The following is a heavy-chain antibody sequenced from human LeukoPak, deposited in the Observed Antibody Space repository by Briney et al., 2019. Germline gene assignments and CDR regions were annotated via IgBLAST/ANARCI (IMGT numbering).Heavy chain of an antibody. CDR1: GDSITGYF. CDR2: IYYSGST. J-gene: IGHJ4*02. CDR3: ARANGWLPTLFDR. D-gene: IGHD5-24*01. Sequence: SETLSLTCAVSGDSITGYFLNWIRQPPGKRLEWIGYIYYSGSTNYNPSLKSRLTISVDTSKNQFSLKLSSVTAADTAVYYCARANGWLPTLFDRWGQRTLVTVSS. V-gene: IGHV4-59*01.